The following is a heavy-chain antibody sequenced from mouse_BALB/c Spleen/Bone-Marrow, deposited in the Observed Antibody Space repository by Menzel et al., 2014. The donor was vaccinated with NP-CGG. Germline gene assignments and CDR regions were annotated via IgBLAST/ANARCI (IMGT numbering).Heavy chain of an antibody. V-gene: IGHV5-9-2*01. CDR2: ISGGGSYT. CDR3: ARHAYYDQTEVSFVY. Sequence: EVQGVESGGGLVKSGGSLKLSCAASGFTFNNYGMSWVRQTPEKRLEWVATISGGGSYTFYPDSVKGRFTISRDNAKNDLYLQLSSLGSEDTALYYCARHAYYDQTEVSFVYWGQGTLVTVSA. CDR1: GFTFNNYG. D-gene: IGHD2-4*01. J-gene: IGHJ3*01.